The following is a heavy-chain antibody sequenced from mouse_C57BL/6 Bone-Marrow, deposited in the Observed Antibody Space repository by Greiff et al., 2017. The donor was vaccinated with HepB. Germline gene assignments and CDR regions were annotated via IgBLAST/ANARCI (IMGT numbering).Heavy chain of an antibody. CDR3: ARSLYYGSSYWYFDV. Sequence: VKLVESGAELARPGASVKLSCKASGYTFTSYGISWVKQRTGQGLEWIGEIYPRSGNTYYNEKFKGKATLTADKSSSTAYMELRSLTSEDSAVYFCARSLYYGSSYWYFDVWGTGTTVTVSS. D-gene: IGHD1-1*01. V-gene: IGHV1-81*01. CDR2: IYPRSGNT. J-gene: IGHJ1*03. CDR1: GYTFTSYG.